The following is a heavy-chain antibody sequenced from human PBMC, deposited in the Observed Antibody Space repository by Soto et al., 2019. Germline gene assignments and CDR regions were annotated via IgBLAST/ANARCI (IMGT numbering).Heavy chain of an antibody. CDR2: IIPISGTV. J-gene: IGHJ6*02. CDR3: SRWAYQVRSLPIPVYNNALDV. CDR1: GGTFSSYA. D-gene: IGHD2-2*01. V-gene: IGHV1-69*12. Sequence: QVQLVQSGAEVKKPGSSVKVSCKASGGTFSSYAISWVRQAPGQGLEWMGGIIPISGTVNYAQRFQGRVTTTADESTSTAYMELSSLGSEDTAVYYCSRWAYQVRSLPIPVYNNALDVWGQGSTVTVSS.